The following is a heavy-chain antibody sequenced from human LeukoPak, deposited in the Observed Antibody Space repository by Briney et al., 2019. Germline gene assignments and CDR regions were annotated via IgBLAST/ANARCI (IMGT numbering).Heavy chain of an antibody. V-gene: IGHV4-30-4*08. J-gene: IGHJ4*02. CDR3: ARGVGGTVDY. Sequence: SETLSLTCTVSGGSISSGDYYWSWIRQPPGKGLEWIGYIYYSGSTYYNPSLKSRVTISVDTSKNQFSLKLSSVTAAATAVYYWARGVGGTVDYWGQGTLVTVSS. D-gene: IGHD3-16*01. CDR1: GGSISSGDYY. CDR2: IYYSGST.